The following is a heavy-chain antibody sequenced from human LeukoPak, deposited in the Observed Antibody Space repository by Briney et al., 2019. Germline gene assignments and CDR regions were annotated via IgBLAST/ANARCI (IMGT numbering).Heavy chain of an antibody. CDR3: AREDDGVNGMDV. V-gene: IGHV3-53*04. Sequence: GGSLRLSCAASGFRFSGHYMSWVRQAPGKGLEWVSVIYSGGSTYYADSVKGRFTISRHNSKNTLYLQMNSLRAEDTAVYYCAREDDGVNGMDVWGQGTTVTVSS. CDR1: GFRFSGHY. CDR2: IYSGGST. J-gene: IGHJ6*02. D-gene: IGHD2-21*01.